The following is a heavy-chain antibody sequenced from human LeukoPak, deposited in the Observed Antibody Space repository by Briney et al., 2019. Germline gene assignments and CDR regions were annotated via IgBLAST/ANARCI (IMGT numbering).Heavy chain of an antibody. J-gene: IGHJ4*02. Sequence: PGVSLRLSCAASGFAFSSYTMNWVRQAPGKGLEWVSFISTSSSYIYYADSVKGRFTISRDNSKNSLYLKMSSLRAEDTAVYYCARDQDWNDRGGLDYWGQGTLVIVSS. V-gene: IGHV3-21*01. CDR2: ISTSSSYI. D-gene: IGHD1-1*01. CDR1: GFAFSSYT. CDR3: ARDQDWNDRGGLDY.